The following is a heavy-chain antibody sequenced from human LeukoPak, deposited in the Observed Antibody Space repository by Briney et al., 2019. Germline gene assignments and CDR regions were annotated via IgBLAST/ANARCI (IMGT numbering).Heavy chain of an antibody. CDR2: IYAGGDT. Sequence: GGSLRLSCAASGLTVSSNYMTWVRQAPGKGLEWVSNIYAGGDTHYAGSVRGRFTISRDNSNNTLYLQMNSLRAEDTAVYYCARYTFRAVDIWGQGTMVTVSS. J-gene: IGHJ3*02. CDR1: GLTVSSNY. V-gene: IGHV3-53*01. CDR3: ARYTFRAVDI. D-gene: IGHD3-16*01.